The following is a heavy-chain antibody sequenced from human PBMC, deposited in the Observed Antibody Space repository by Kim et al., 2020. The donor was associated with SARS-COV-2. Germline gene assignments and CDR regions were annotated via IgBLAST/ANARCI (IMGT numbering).Heavy chain of an antibody. CDR3: ATLHGDYRGMDV. CDR2: IKGKSDGGTI. Sequence: GGSLRLSCAASGFTFSKVWMSWVRQAPGKGLEWIGRIKGKSDGGTIDYAAPVKGRFILSRDDSKNTLHLQMNSLRTEDTAMYYCATLHGDYRGMDVWGQGTTVTLSS. CDR1: GFTFSKVW. J-gene: IGHJ6*02. V-gene: IGHV3-15*01. D-gene: IGHD2-21*01.